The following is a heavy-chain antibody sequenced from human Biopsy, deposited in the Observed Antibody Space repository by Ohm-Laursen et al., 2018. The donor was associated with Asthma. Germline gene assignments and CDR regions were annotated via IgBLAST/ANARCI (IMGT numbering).Heavy chain of an antibody. CDR3: ARGYSGTNRIVYYYSGMEV. D-gene: IGHD5-12*01. CDR1: GDSLGSFINYA. Sequence: SVKVSCKPSGDSLGSFINYAIRWARQAPSQGLEWIGALIPVLGTADYVPMFEGRVTITAAETTSTAYIELTSLRFADSAVYYCARGYSGTNRIVYYYSGMEVWGQGTTVTVSS. V-gene: IGHV1-69*13. CDR2: LIPVLGTA. J-gene: IGHJ6*02.